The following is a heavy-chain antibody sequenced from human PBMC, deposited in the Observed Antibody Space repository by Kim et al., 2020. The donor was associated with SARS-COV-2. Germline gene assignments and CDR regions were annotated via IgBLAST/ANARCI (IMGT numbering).Heavy chain of an antibody. J-gene: IGHJ4*02. Sequence: GGSLRLSCAASGFTFSSYWMSWVRQAPGKGLEWVANIKQDGSEKYYVDSVKGRFTISRDNAKNSLYLQMNSLRAEDTAVYYCARVVQGIVVVPAAIASDYWGQGTLVTVSS. CDR3: ARVVQGIVVVPAAIASDY. CDR1: GFTFSSYW. V-gene: IGHV3-7*03. D-gene: IGHD2-2*01. CDR2: IKQDGSEK.